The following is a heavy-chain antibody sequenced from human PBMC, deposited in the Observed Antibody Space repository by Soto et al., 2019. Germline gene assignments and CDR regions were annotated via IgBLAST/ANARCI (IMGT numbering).Heavy chain of an antibody. CDR3: ARDRGYSSSWYVLDY. CDR1: GFSFSSYS. J-gene: IGHJ4*02. Sequence: EVQLVESGGGLVQPGGSLRLSCAASGFSFSSYSMNWVRQAPGKGLEWVSYISSSSDTIYYADSVKGRFTISRDNAKNLLYLQVSSLRDDDTAVYYCARDRGYSSSWYVLDYWGQGTLVTVSS. V-gene: IGHV3-48*02. D-gene: IGHD6-13*01. CDR2: ISSSSDTI.